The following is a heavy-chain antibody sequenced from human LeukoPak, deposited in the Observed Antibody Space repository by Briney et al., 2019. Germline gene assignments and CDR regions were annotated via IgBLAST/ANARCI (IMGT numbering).Heavy chain of an antibody. V-gene: IGHV1-69*13. CDR1: GGTFSSYA. Sequence: SVKVSCKASGGTFSSYAISWVRRAPGQGLEWMGGIIPLFGTANYAQKFLGRVTITADESTSTTYMELSSLKSEDTAVYYCAREWAGYGSGSYYYYWGQGTLVTVSS. D-gene: IGHD3-10*01. J-gene: IGHJ4*02. CDR2: IIPLFGTA. CDR3: AREWAGYGSGSYYYY.